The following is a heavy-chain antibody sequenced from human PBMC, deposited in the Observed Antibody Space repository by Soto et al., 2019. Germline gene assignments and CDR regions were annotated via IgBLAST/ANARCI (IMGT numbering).Heavy chain of an antibody. J-gene: IGHJ6*02. CDR1: GGTFSSYA. CDR3: ARDLLRRGYSGYDDYYYYYGMDV. V-gene: IGHV1-69*06. CDR2: IIPIFGTA. D-gene: IGHD5-12*01. Sequence: GASVKVSCKASGGTFSSYAISWVRQAPGQGLEWMGGIIPIFGTANYAQKFQGRVTITADKSTSTAYMELSSLRSGDTAVYYCARDLLRRGYSGYDDYYYYYGMDVWGQGTTVTVSS.